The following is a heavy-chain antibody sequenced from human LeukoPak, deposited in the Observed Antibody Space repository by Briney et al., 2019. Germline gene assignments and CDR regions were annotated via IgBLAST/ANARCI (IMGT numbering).Heavy chain of an antibody. V-gene: IGHV4-34*01. J-gene: IGHJ4*02. D-gene: IGHD3-3*01. Sequence: SETLSLTCAVYSGSFSGYYWSWIRQPPGKGLEWIGEINHSGSTNYNPSLKSRVTISVDTSKNQFSLKLSSVTAADTAVYYCARGRRYYDFWSGLTLYFDYWGQGTLVTVSS. CDR1: SGSFSGYY. CDR2: INHSGST. CDR3: ARGRRYYDFWSGLTLYFDY.